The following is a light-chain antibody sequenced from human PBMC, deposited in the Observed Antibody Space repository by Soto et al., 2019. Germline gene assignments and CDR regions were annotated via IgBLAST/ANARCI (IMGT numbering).Light chain of an antibody. Sequence: DIQMTQSPSTLSASVGDRVTVTCRASQSISNWLARYQQKPGKAPKLLIDKASSLESGVPSRFGGSGSGTEFTLTISSLLPDDFATYYCQQYHSYSLTFGGGTRWIS. CDR1: QSISNW. CDR3: QQYHSYSLT. V-gene: IGKV1-5*03. CDR2: KAS. J-gene: IGKJ4*01.